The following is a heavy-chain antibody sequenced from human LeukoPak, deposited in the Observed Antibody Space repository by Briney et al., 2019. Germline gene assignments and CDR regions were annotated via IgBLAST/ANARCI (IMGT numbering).Heavy chain of an antibody. Sequence: SQTLSLTRAISGDSVSSNSAAWNWIGQYPSRGLEGLGRTYYRSKWYNDYPVSVKSRVNINPDTSENQFSLHLNSVTPEDTAVYYCARVGSSSWVDYWGQGTLVTVSS. V-gene: IGHV6-1*01. CDR3: ARVGSSSWVDY. D-gene: IGHD6-13*01. J-gene: IGHJ4*02. CDR2: TYYRSKWYN. CDR1: GDSVSSNSAA.